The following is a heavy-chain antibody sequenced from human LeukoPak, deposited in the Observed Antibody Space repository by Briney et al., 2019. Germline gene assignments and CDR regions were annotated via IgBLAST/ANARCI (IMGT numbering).Heavy chain of an antibody. Sequence: PGGSLRLSCAASGFTFSSYAMSWVRQAPGKGLEWVAFIRYDGSNKYYADSVKGRFTISRDNSKNTLYLQMNSLRAEDTAVYYCAKPLIGGDQPFDPWGQGTLVTVSS. CDR2: IRYDGSNK. CDR1: GFTFSSYA. D-gene: IGHD2-21*02. V-gene: IGHV3-30*02. CDR3: AKPLIGGDQPFDP. J-gene: IGHJ5*02.